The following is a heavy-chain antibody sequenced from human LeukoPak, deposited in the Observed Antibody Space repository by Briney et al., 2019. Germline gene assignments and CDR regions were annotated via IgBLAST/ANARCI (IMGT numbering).Heavy chain of an antibody. CDR2: INPSGSST. Sequence: VASVKVSCKASGYAFTRHYMHWVRQAPGQGLEWMGLINPSGSSTIYAQKFQGRVTMTRDMSTSTDYMELSSLRSEDTAVYYCAREGSNSSSWYEGVFDPWGQGTLVTVSS. CDR3: AREGSNSSSWYEGVFDP. D-gene: IGHD6-13*01. J-gene: IGHJ5*02. V-gene: IGHV1-46*01. CDR1: GYAFTRHY.